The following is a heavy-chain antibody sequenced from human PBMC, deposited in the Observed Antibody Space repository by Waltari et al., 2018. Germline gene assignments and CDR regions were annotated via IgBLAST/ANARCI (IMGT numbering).Heavy chain of an antibody. CDR3: NVELAEAGN. CDR1: GFDFSSFS. V-gene: IGHV3-21*06. J-gene: IGHJ4*02. Sequence: EVHLVESGGGLVKPGGSLRVSCAASGFDFSSFSINWIRQTPGKGLEWVSSISKIGIVTEYADSVKGRFTFSRDNANNSVYLQMNSLRVEDTAVYYCNVELAEAGNWGQGTLVTVSP. CDR2: ISKIGIVT. D-gene: IGHD6-13*01.